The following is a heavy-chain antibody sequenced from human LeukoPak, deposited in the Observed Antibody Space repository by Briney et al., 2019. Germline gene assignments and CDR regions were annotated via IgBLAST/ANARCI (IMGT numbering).Heavy chain of an antibody. CDR1: GFTFSSYA. D-gene: IGHD3-10*01. CDR3: ARGNYYGSGSYYNYDY. Sequence: PGGSLRLSCAASGFTFSSYAMSWVRQAPGKGLEWVSAISGSGGSTYYADSVKGRFTISRDNSKNALYLQMNSLRAEDTAVYYCARGNYYGSGSYYNYDYWGQGTLVTVSS. V-gene: IGHV3-23*01. CDR2: ISGSGGST. J-gene: IGHJ4*02.